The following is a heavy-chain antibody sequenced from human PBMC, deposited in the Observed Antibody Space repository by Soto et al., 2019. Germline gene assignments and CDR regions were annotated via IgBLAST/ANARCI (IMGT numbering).Heavy chain of an antibody. D-gene: IGHD2-15*01. CDR3: ASDIVVVVAATYNWFDP. CDR1: GGSISSSSYY. Sequence: PSETLSLTCTVSGGSISSSSYYWGWIRQPPGKGLEWIGSIYYSGSTYYNPSLKSRVTISVDTSKNQFSLKLSSVTAADTAVYYCASDIVVVVAATYNWFDPWGQGTLVTVSS. CDR2: IYYSGST. J-gene: IGHJ5*02. V-gene: IGHV4-39*01.